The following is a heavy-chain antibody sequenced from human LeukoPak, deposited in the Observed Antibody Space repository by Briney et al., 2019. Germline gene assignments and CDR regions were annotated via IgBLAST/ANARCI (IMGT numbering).Heavy chain of an antibody. CDR1: GGSISSSSYY. Sequence: SETPSLTCTVSGGSISSSSYYWGWIRQPPGKGLEWIGSIYYSGSTYYNPSLKSRVTISVDTSKNQFSLKLSSVTAADTAVYYCARGGGYLDYWGQGTLVTVSS. J-gene: IGHJ4*02. CDR2: IYYSGST. V-gene: IGHV4-39*01. CDR3: ARGGGYLDY.